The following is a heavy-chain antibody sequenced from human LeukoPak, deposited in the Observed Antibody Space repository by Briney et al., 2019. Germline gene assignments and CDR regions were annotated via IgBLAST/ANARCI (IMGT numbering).Heavy chain of an antibody. V-gene: IGHV4-4*02. Sequence: SSETLSLTCAVSGGSISSSHWWSWVRQPPGKGLEWIGEIYHSGSTNYNPSLKSRVTISVDQSKNQFSLNLISVTAADTAVYYCARKGYSSSRYFDLWGRGTLVTVSS. CDR1: GGSISSSHW. D-gene: IGHD6-19*01. J-gene: IGHJ2*01. CDR3: ARKGYSSSRYFDL. CDR2: IYHSGST.